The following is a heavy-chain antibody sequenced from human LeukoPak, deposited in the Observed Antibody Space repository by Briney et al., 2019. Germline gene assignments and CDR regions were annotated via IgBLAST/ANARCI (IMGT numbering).Heavy chain of an antibody. CDR2: IYTSGST. CDR3: ARTKPWIQLWLGYFDY. V-gene: IGHV4-61*02. CDR1: GGSISSGGYY. J-gene: IGHJ4*02. Sequence: PSETLSLTCTVSGGSISSGGYYWSWIRQPAGKGLEWIGRIYTSGSTNYNPSLKSRVTMSVDTSKNQFSLKLSSVTAADTAVYYCARTKPWIQLWLGYFDYWGQGTLVTVSS. D-gene: IGHD5-18*01.